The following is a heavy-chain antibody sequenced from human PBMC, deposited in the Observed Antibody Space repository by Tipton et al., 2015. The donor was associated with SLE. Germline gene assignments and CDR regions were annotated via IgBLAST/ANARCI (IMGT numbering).Heavy chain of an antibody. D-gene: IGHD3-10*01. CDR3: WRGYYGSGTSDY. Sequence: QLVQSGAEVKKPGASVKVSCKASGYTFTSYDINWVRQATGQGLEWMGWMNPNSGNTGYAQKFQGRVTMTRNTSISTAYMELSSLRSEATAVYYVWRGYYGSGTSDYWGQGPLGPSSS. J-gene: IGHJ4*02. CDR2: MNPNSGNT. CDR1: GYTFTSYD. V-gene: IGHV1-8*01.